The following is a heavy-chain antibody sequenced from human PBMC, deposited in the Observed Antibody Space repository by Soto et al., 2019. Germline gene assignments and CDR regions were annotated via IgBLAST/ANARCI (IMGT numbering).Heavy chain of an antibody. CDR2: ISGSGDST. D-gene: IGHD4-17*01. V-gene: IGHV3-23*01. Sequence: GSLRLSCAASGFTFSSYAMNWVRQAPGKGLEWVSRISGSGDSTHYADSMKGRFTISRDNSKNTLYLQMNSLRAEDTAVYFCAKDSSRLETTVTPYFDYWGQGILVTVSS. CDR3: AKDSSRLETTVTPYFDY. J-gene: IGHJ4*02. CDR1: GFTFSSYA.